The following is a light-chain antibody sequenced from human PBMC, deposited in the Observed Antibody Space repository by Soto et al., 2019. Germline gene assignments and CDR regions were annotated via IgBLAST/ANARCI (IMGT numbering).Light chain of an antibody. J-gene: IGKJ3*01. CDR3: QQYNNWPYT. CDR1: QSVSTK. V-gene: IGKV3D-15*01. CDR2: GAS. Sequence: MVMTQSPATLSVSPGERATLSCRASQSVSTKLAWYQQKPGQAPRVLIYGASTRATGIPARFSGSGSGTDFTLTISSLQSEDFAVYYCQQYNNWPYTFGPGIRVDIK.